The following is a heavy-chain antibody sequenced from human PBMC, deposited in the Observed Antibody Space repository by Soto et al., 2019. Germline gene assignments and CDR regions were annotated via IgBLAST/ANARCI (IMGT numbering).Heavy chain of an antibody. CDR2: IYWDDDK. D-gene: IGHD6-13*01. CDR1: GFSLSTSGVG. Sequence: SGPTLVNPTQTLTLTCTFSGFSLSTSGVGVGWIRQPPGKALEWLALIYWDDDKRYSPSLKSRLTITKDTSKNQVVLTMTNMDPVDTATYYCAHAHSIPVGIAADPTMTSYYYGMDVWGQGTTVTVSS. CDR3: AHAHSIPVGIAADPTMTSYYYGMDV. V-gene: IGHV2-5*02. J-gene: IGHJ6*02.